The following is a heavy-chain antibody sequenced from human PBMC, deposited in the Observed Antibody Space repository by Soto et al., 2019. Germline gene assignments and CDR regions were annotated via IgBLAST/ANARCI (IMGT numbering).Heavy chain of an antibody. J-gene: IGHJ3*01. CDR3: AKDSGLPRFGTLIHALDL. D-gene: IGHD3-10*01. CDR2: ISGSDGST. CDR1: GFTFSSYA. Sequence: GGSLRLSCAAPGFTFSSYAMSWVRQAPGKGLEWVSAISGSDGSTYYADSVKGRFTISRDDSKNTLFLQMNSLRVEDTAVYYCAKDSGLPRFGTLIHALDLWGQGTMVTVSS. V-gene: IGHV3-23*01.